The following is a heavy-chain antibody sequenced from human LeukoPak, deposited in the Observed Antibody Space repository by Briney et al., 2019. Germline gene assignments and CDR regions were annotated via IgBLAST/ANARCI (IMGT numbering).Heavy chain of an antibody. CDR2: IYYSGST. J-gene: IGHJ5*02. Sequence: PSQTLSLTCTVSGGSISSGDYYWSWIRQPPGKGLEWIGYIYYSGSTYYNPSLKSRVTISVDTSKNQFSLKLSSVTAADTAVYYCARDPVVAAPNWFDPWGQGTLVTVSS. D-gene: IGHD2-15*01. V-gene: IGHV4-30-4*08. CDR3: ARDPVVAAPNWFDP. CDR1: GGSISSGDYY.